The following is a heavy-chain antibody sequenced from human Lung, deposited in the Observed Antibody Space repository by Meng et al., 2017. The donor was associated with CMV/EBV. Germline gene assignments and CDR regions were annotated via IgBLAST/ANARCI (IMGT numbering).Heavy chain of an antibody. Sequence: GFTFSSNRMNWVRQAPGKGLEWVSSISSSSSYIYYADSVKGRFTISRDNAKNSLYLQMNSLRAEDTAVYYCARDFRGGSGYYPPFDYWGQGTLVTVSS. D-gene: IGHD3-22*01. CDR2: ISSSSSYI. J-gene: IGHJ4*02. CDR3: ARDFRGGSGYYPPFDY. V-gene: IGHV3-21*01. CDR1: GFTFSSNR.